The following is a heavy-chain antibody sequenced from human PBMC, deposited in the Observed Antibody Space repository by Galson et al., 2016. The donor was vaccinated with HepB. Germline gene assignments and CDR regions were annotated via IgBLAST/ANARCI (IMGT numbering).Heavy chain of an antibody. J-gene: IGHJ4*02. V-gene: IGHV3-33*01. D-gene: IGHD1-20*01. CDR3: ARGRHNWNEAFDY. Sequence: SLRLSCATSGSTFSTYGMHWVRQAPGKGLEWVAAIWYDGGTTHYADSVKGRFTISRDNSRNTLYLQLNSLRAEDTAVYYCARGRHNWNEAFDYWGQGALVTVSS. CDR1: GSTFSTYG. CDR2: IWYDGGTT.